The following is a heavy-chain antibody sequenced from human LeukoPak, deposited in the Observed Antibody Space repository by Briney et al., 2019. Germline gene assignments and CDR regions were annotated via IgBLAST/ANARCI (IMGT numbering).Heavy chain of an antibody. D-gene: IGHD3-22*01. V-gene: IGHV5-51*01. CDR1: GYSFTTYW. J-gene: IGHJ1*01. CDR3: ARRGFESSGPGGLLAQ. Sequence: GESLKISCKGSGYSFTTYWIVWVRQMPGKGLEWMRVIYPGDSETRYSPSFQGQVTISADRSTTTAYMQWSSLKASDTAMYYCARRGFESSGPGGLLAQWGQGTLVTVSS. CDR2: IYPGDSET.